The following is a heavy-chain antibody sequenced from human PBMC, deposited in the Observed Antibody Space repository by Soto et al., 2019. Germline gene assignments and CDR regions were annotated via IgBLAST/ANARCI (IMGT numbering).Heavy chain of an antibody. V-gene: IGHV4-34*01. D-gene: IGHD3-3*01. CDR3: ASSFGHLDY. J-gene: IGHJ4*02. Sequence: PSETLSLTCAVYGGSFSGYYWSWIRQPPGKGLEWIGEINHSGSTNYNPSLKSRVTISVDTSKNQFSLKLSSVTAADTAVYYCASSFGHLDYWGQGTLVTVSS. CDR1: GGSFSGYY. CDR2: INHSGST.